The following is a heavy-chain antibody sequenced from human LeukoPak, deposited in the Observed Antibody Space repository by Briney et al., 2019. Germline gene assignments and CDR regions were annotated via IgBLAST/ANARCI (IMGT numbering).Heavy chain of an antibody. CDR2: IHPVDSDT. J-gene: IGHJ4*02. CDR3: ARRTGSGTYYSLFFDY. V-gene: IGHV5-51*01. CDR1: GYRFTAHW. D-gene: IGHD1-26*01. Sequence: GESLKISCKASGYRFTAHWIGWVRQMPGKGLEWMGVIHPVDSDTTYSPSFQGQVTISADKSNNVAYLEWDSLKASDSGTYYCARRTGSGTYYSLFFDYWGQGALVTVSS.